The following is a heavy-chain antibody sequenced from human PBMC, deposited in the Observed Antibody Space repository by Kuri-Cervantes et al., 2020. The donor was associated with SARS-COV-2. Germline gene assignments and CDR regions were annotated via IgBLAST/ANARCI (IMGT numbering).Heavy chain of an antibody. V-gene: IGHV4-39*01. D-gene: IGHD1-26*01. CDR1: GGSISSSSYY. Sequence: GSLRLSCTVSGGSISSSSYYWGWIRQPPGKGLEWIGSIYYSGSTYYNPSLKSRVTISVDTSKNQFSLKLSSVTAADTAVYYCARATHGGSYSFLFYWGQGTLVTVSS. CDR3: ARATHGGSYSFLFY. J-gene: IGHJ4*02. CDR2: IYYSGST.